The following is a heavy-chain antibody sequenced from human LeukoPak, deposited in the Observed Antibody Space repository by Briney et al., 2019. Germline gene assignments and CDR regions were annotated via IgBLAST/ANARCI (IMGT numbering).Heavy chain of an antibody. J-gene: IGHJ4*02. D-gene: IGHD1-26*01. CDR3: ARGPGATLDLGY. V-gene: IGHV4-59*01. CDR1: GGSISSYY. Sequence: SETLSLTCTVSGGSISSYYWSWIRQPPGKGLEWIGYAYYSGSTNYNPSLKSRVTISVATSKNQFSLKLSSVTAADTAVYYCARGPGATLDLGYWGQGTLVIVSS. CDR2: AYYSGST.